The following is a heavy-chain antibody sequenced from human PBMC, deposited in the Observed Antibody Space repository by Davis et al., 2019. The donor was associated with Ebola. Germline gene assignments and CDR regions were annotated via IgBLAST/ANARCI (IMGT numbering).Heavy chain of an antibody. CDR1: GYTFTSYG. Sequence: AASVKVSCKASGYTFTSYGITWVRQAPGQGLEWMGWINPHNGNTNYAQNVQGRVTMTRDTSISTAYMEVRSLRSEDTAVYYCARDLIPIFSVHKFDPWGQGTLVTVSS. CDR2: INPHNGNT. J-gene: IGHJ5*02. CDR3: ARDLIPIFSVHKFDP. V-gene: IGHV1-18*04. D-gene: IGHD3-9*01.